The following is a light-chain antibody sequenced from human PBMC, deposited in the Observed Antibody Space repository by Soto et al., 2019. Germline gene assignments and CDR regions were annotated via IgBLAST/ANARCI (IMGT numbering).Light chain of an antibody. CDR3: QQYENLPLT. J-gene: IGKJ4*01. CDR2: DAS. CDR1: QDIKNY. Sequence: DTQMTQSPSSLSASVGGRVTITCQASQDIKNYLNWYLQKPRKAPKLLIYDASNLERGVPSRFSGSGAGTEYSLTISSLQPEDNGTYYCQQYENLPLTFGGGTKVDIK. V-gene: IGKV1-33*01.